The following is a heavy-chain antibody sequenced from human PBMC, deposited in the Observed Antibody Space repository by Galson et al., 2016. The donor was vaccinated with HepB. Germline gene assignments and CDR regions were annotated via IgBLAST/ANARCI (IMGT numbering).Heavy chain of an antibody. J-gene: IGHJ6*02. CDR2: IGGNGSPT. CDR3: ARDPSYYSGMDV. V-gene: IGHV3-23*01. Sequence: SLRLSCAASGFTFYNYAMDWVRQAPGGGLEWVAAIGGNGSPTYYADSVRGRFSISRDNSKNTLYLQMNSLRAEDTAVYYCARDPSYYSGMDVWGQGTTVTVSS. CDR1: GFTFYNYA.